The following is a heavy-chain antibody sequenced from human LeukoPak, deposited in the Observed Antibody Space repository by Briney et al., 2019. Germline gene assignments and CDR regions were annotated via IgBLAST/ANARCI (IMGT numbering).Heavy chain of an antibody. CDR1: GGTFSSYA. CDR3: ARDLGNDFWSGYLYYYGMDV. CDR2: IIPIFGTA. D-gene: IGHD3-3*01. J-gene: IGHJ6*02. V-gene: IGHV1-69*13. Sequence: GASVKVSFKASGGTFSSYAISWVRQAPGQGLEWMGGIIPIFGTANYAQKFQGRVTITADESTSTAYMELSSLRSEDTAVYYCARDLGNDFWSGYLYYYGMDVWGQGTTVTVSS.